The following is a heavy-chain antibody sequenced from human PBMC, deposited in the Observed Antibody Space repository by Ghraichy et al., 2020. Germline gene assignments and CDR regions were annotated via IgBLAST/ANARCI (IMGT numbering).Heavy chain of an antibody. D-gene: IGHD2-2*02. CDR2: ISAYNGNT. V-gene: IGHV1-18*04. Sequence: ASVKVSCKASGYTFTSYGISWVRQAPGQGLEWMGWISAYNGNTNYAQKLQGRVTMTTDTSTSTAYMELRSLRSDDTAVYYCARVLQYCSSTSCYMWYFDYWGQGTLVTVSS. CDR3: ARVLQYCSSTSCYMWYFDY. CDR1: GYTFTSYG. J-gene: IGHJ4*02.